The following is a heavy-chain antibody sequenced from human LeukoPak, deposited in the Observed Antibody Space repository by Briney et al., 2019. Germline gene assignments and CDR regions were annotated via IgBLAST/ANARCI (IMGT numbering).Heavy chain of an antibody. V-gene: IGHV3-23*01. CDR3: AKIEWYSSSPAY. CDR2: ISGSGDST. D-gene: IGHD6-13*01. J-gene: IGHJ4*02. CDR1: GFAFNNYV. Sequence: GGSLRLSCAASGFAFNNYVMTWVRQAPGKGLDWFSAISGSGDSTYYADSVKGRFTISRDNSKNTLYLQMNSLRAEDTAVYYCAKIEWYSSSPAYWGQGTLVTVSS.